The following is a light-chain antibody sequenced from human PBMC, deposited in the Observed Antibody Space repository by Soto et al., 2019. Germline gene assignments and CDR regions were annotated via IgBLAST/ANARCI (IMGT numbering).Light chain of an antibody. CDR3: AAWDARLSGVV. V-gene: IGLV1-47*01. CDR1: SSNIGSNY. CDR2: RNN. Sequence: QSVLTQPPSASGTPGQRVTISCSGSSSNIGSNYVYWYQQLPGTAPKLLIYRNNQRPSGVPDRFSRSKSGTSASLAISGLRSEDEADYYCAAWDARLSGVVFGGGTKLTVL. J-gene: IGLJ2*01.